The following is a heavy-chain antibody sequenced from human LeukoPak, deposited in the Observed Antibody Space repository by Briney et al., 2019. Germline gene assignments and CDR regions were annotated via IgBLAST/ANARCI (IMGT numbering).Heavy chain of an antibody. V-gene: IGHV3-33*01. J-gene: IGHJ6*02. CDR3: ARDIASTRMDV. D-gene: IGHD2-15*01. CDR1: GFTFRSHG. Sequence: GGSLRLSCVASGFTFRSHGMHWVRQAPGKGLEWVAVIWYDGSNEYFADSVKGRFTISRDNSKNILYLQMNSLRAEDTAVYYCARDIASTRMDVWGQGTTVSVSS. CDR2: IWYDGSNE.